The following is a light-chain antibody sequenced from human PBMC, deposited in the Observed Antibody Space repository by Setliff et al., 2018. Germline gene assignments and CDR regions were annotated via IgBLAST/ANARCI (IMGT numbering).Light chain of an antibody. CDR1: SSDIGDSYNY. Sequence: SALTQPASMSGSPGQSITISCIGTSSDIGDSYNYVSWYQHYPGKAPKLMIFDVTNRPSGVSNRFSGSKSGNTASLTISGLQAEDEALYYCSSHAVSNPFYVFGTGTKVTVL. CDR2: DVT. CDR3: SSHAVSNPFYV. V-gene: IGLV2-14*03. J-gene: IGLJ1*01.